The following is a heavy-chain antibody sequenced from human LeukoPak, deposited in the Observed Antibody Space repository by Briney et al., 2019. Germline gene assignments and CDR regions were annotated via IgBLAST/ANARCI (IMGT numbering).Heavy chain of an antibody. V-gene: IGHV3-53*01. D-gene: IGHD2/OR15-2a*01. J-gene: IGHJ4*02. CDR1: GFIVSSNY. CDR3: ASGVDLDSSTYRPFDY. CDR2: IYTDGST. Sequence: GSLRLSCAASGFIVSSNYMNWVRQAPGKGLEWVSVIYTDGSTYYAGSVKGRFTISRDISRNTVHLQMNSLRAGDTAVYYCASGVDLDSSTYRPFDYWGQGALVTVSS.